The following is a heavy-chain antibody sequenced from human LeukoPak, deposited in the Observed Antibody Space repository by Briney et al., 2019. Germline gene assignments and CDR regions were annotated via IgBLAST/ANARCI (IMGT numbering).Heavy chain of an antibody. CDR3: AKDLPASIAVAGDY. V-gene: IGHV3-66*01. D-gene: IGHD6-19*01. CDR1: GFTVSNNY. CDR2: IYSGGGT. J-gene: IGHJ4*02. Sequence: EGSLRLSCAASGFTVSNNYMSWVRQAPGKGLEWVSVIYSGGGTYYADSVKGRFTISRDNSKNTLYLQMNSLRAEDTAVYYCAKDLPASIAVAGDYWGQGTLVTVSS.